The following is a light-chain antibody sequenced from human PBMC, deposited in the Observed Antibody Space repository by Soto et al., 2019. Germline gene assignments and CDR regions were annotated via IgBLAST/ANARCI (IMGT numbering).Light chain of an antibody. CDR2: DTS. J-gene: IGKJ4*01. CDR3: QQRYKWPLT. Sequence: EIVLTQSPATLSLSPGERATLSCRASQSVNGNLAWYQQKPGQAPRLLIYDTSNRATGIPARFSGSGSGTDFTLTISSLEPEDFAVYYCQQRYKWPLTFGGGTKVDIK. CDR1: QSVNGN. V-gene: IGKV3-11*01.